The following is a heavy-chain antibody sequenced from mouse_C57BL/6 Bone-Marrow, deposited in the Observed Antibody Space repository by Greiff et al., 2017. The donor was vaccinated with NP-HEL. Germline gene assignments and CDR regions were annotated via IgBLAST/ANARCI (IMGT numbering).Heavy chain of an antibody. J-gene: IGHJ3*01. CDR2: ISNGGGST. Sequence: EVQVVESGGGLVQPGGSLKLSCAASGFTFSDYYMYWVRQTPEKRLEWVAYISNGGGSTYYPDTVKGRFTISRDNAKNTLYLQMSRLKSGDTAMYYCARGGLPFAYWGQGTLVTVSA. CDR1: GFTFSDYY. CDR3: ARGGLPFAY. V-gene: IGHV5-12*01. D-gene: IGHD2-2*01.